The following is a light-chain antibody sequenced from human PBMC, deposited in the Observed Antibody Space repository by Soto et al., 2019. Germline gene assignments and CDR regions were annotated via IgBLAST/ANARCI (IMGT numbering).Light chain of an antibody. CDR1: QSVGGN. Sequence: EVVMTQSPAALSVSPGERVTLSCRASQSVGGNLAWYQQRPGQAPRLLXYDASTRAAGIPARISGSGSGTEFSLTISSLQSEDFALYYCQQYDDWPLYTFGQGTKVDI. J-gene: IGKJ2*01. CDR2: DAS. CDR3: QQYDDWPLYT. V-gene: IGKV3-15*01.